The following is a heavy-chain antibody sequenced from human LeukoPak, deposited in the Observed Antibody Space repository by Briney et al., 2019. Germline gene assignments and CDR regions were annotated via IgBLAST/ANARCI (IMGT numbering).Heavy chain of an antibody. CDR1: GYTFTSYG. J-gene: IGHJ5*02. V-gene: IGHV1-18*01. Sequence: ASVKVSCKASGYTFTSYGISWVRQAPGQGLEWMGWISAYNGNTNYAQKLQGRVTMTTDTSTSTAYMELRSLRSDDTAVYYCASSGRTSGQYYYDSSGYPTPRNWFDPWGQGTLVTVSS. D-gene: IGHD3-22*01. CDR2: ISAYNGNT. CDR3: ASSGRTSGQYYYDSSGYPTPRNWFDP.